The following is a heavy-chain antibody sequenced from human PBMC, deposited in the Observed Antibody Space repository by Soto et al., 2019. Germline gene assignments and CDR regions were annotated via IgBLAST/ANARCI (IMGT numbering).Heavy chain of an antibody. J-gene: IGHJ6*02. CDR2: IYYSVST. V-gene: IGHV4-30-4*01. CDR3: ASEEDYYYYGMDV. Sequence: SETLSLTCTVSGGSFSSGDYSWGWVRPPPGTGLEWIGYIYYSVSTYDNPSLKSRVTISVDTSKNQFSRKLSSVTAADSAVYYCASEEDYYYYGMDVWGQGTTVTVSS. CDR1: GGSFSSGDYS.